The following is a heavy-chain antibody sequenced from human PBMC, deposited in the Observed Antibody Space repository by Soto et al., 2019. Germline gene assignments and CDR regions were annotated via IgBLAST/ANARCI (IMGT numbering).Heavy chain of an antibody. D-gene: IGHD2-15*01. V-gene: IGHV4-34*01. Sequence: ASETLSLTCAVYGGSFSGYYWSWIRQPPGKGLEWIGEINHSGSTNYNPSLKSRVTISVDTSKNQFSLKLSSVTAADTAVYYCATLVVAATRPYYYYYMDVWGKGTTVTVSS. CDR3: ATLVVAATRPYYYYYMDV. CDR1: GGSFSGYY. CDR2: INHSGST. J-gene: IGHJ6*03.